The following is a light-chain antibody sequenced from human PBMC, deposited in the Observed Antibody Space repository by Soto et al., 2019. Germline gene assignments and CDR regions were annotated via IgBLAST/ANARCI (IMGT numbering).Light chain of an antibody. V-gene: IGLV2-23*02. CDR2: EVS. J-gene: IGLJ2*01. CDR1: SSDVGSYNL. CDR3: CSYAGSSTSV. Sequence: QSALTQPASVSGSPGQSITISCTGTSSDVGSYNLVSWYQQHPGKAPKLMIYEVSKRPSGVSNRFSGSKSGNTASLTISGLQPEDEADYYCCSYAGSSTSVFGGGTKVTVL.